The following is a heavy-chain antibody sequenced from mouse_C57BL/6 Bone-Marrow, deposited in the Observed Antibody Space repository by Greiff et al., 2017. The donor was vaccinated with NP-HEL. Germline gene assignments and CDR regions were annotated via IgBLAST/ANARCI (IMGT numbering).Heavy chain of an antibody. CDR3: ASGNYYGDY. D-gene: IGHD2-1*01. CDR1: GFSFTSYG. V-gene: IGHV2-2*01. J-gene: IGHJ2*01. CDR2: IWSGGST. Sequence: VQLKESGPGLVQPSQSLSISCTVSGFSFTSYGVHWVRQSPGKGLEWLGVIWSGGSTDYNAAFISRLSISKDNSKSQVFFKMNSLQADDTAIYYCASGNYYGDYWGQGTTLTVSS.